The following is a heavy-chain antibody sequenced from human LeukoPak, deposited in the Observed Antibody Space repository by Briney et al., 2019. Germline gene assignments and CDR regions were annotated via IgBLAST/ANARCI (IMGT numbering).Heavy chain of an antibody. V-gene: IGHV3-72*01. Sequence: SGGSLRLSCAASGFTFSDHYMDWVRQAPGKGLEWVGRTRNKANSYTTEYAASVKGRFTISRDDSKNSLYLQMNSLKTEDTAVYYCARSDYYDSRKIGYWGQGTLVTVSS. D-gene: IGHD3-22*01. CDR1: GFTFSDHY. CDR3: ARSDYYDSRKIGY. J-gene: IGHJ4*02. CDR2: TRNKANSYTT.